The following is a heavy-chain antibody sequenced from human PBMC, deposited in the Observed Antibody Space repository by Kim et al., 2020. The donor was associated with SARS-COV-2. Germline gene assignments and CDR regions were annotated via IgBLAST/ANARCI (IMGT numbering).Heavy chain of an antibody. Sequence: GGSLRLSCAASGFTFSSYAMHWVRQAPGKGLEWVAVISYDGSNKYYADSVKGRFTISRDNSKNTLYLQMNSLRAEDTAVYYCARTYYYDSSGYYYNYYGMDVWGQGTTVTVSS. D-gene: IGHD3-22*01. J-gene: IGHJ6*02. CDR3: ARTYYYDSSGYYYNYYGMDV. CDR1: GFTFSSYA. CDR2: ISYDGSNK. V-gene: IGHV3-30*04.